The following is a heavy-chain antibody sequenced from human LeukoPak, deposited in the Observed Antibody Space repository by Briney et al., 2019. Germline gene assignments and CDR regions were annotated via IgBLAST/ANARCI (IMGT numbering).Heavy chain of an antibody. D-gene: IGHD4-17*01. V-gene: IGHV4-59*01. J-gene: IGHJ4*02. CDR2: IFYTGST. Sequence: PSETLSLTCTVSGASISSYFWGWIRQPPGKGLEWIGYIFYTGSTNYNPSLKSRVTISLDTSKNQSSLRLSSVTAADTAVYFCARRAYGDYYFDYWGQGTLVTVSS. CDR3: ARRAYGDYYFDY. CDR1: GASISSYF.